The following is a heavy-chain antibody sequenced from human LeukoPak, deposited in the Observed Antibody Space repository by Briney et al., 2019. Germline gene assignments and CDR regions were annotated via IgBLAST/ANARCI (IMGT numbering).Heavy chain of an antibody. CDR2: IRYDGSNK. J-gene: IGHJ6*03. D-gene: IGHD3-3*01. CDR1: GFTFSSYG. V-gene: IGHV3-30*02. Sequence: GGSLRLSCAASGFTFSSYGMHWVRQAPGKGLEWVAFIRYDGSNKYYADSVKGRFTISRDNSKNTLYLQMNSLRAEDTAVYYCAKIGRSYDFWTGYYEEEVDYMDVWGKGTTVTVSS. CDR3: AKIGRSYDFWTGYYEEEVDYMDV.